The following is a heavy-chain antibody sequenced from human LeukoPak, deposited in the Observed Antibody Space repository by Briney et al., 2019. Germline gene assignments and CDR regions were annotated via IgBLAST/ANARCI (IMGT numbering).Heavy chain of an antibody. J-gene: IGHJ4*02. CDR1: GVSISSGDYY. D-gene: IGHD3-10*01. CDR3: ARGYYYGSGSLDY. CDR2: IYYSGST. Sequence: SETLSLTCTVSGVSISSGDYYWSWIRQPPGKGLEWIGYIYYSGSTYYNPSLKSRVTISVDTSKNQFSLKLGSVTAADTAVYYCARGYYYGSGSLDYWGRGTLVTVSS. V-gene: IGHV4-30-4*01.